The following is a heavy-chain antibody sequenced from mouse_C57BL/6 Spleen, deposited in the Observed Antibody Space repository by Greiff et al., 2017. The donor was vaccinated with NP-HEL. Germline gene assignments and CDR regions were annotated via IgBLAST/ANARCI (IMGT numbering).Heavy chain of an antibody. CDR1: GYTFTSYW. V-gene: IGHV1-59*01. D-gene: IGHD1-1*01. J-gene: IGHJ2*01. Sequence: QVQLQQPGAELVRPGTSVKLSCKASGYTFTSYWMHWVKQRPGQGLEWIGVIDPSDSYTNYNQKFKGKATLTVDTSSSTAYMQLSSLTSEDSAVYYCARRNYGSTPYYFDYWGQGTTLTVSS. CDR3: ARRNYGSTPYYFDY. CDR2: IDPSDSYT.